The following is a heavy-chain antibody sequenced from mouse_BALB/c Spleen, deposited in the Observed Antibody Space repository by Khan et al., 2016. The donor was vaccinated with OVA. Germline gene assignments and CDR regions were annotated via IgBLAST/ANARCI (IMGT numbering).Heavy chain of an antibody. J-gene: IGHJ4*01. Sequence: QVQLKESGPELKKPGETVKISCKASGYTFTSYGMNWVKQSPGKALKWMGWINTYTGEPTYADDFKGRFAFSLETSASTAYLQINNLKNEDMATYFCARPPYFSYTLDHWGQGTSVTVSS. CDR1: GYTFTSYG. V-gene: IGHV9-1*02. CDR2: INTYTGEP. D-gene: IGHD2-10*01. CDR3: ARPPYFSYTLDH.